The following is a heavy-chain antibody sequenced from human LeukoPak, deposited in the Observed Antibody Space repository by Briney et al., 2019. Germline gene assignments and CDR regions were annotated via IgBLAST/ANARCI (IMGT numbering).Heavy chain of an antibody. V-gene: IGHV3-74*01. CDR2: IKSDGTST. J-gene: IGHJ4*02. Sequence: PGGSLRLSCAASGFTFSSYWMQWVRQGAGKGVVWVSRIKSDGTSTNYADSVKGRFTISRDNAKNTLYLQMNSLGVEDTAVYYCVRDHGDYYFDYWGQGTLVTVSS. CDR1: GFTFSSYW. D-gene: IGHD4-17*01. CDR3: VRDHGDYYFDY.